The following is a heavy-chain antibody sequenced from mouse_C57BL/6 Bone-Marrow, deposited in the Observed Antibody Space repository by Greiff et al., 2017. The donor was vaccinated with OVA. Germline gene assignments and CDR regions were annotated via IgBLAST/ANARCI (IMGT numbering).Heavy chain of an antibody. CDR1: GYAFSSYW. Sequence: VKLVESGAELVKPGASVKISCKASGYAFSSYWMNWVKQRPGKGLEWIGQIYPGDGDTNYNGKFKGKATLTADKSSSTAYMQLSSLTSEDSAVYFCAREEDYYYGSSYGYFDVWGTGTTVTVSS. CDR3: AREEDYYYGSSYGYFDV. V-gene: IGHV1-80*01. CDR2: IYPGDGDT. D-gene: IGHD1-1*01. J-gene: IGHJ1*03.